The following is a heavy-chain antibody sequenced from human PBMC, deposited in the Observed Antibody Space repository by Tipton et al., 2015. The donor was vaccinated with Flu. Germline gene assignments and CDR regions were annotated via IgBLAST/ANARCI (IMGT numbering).Heavy chain of an antibody. CDR1: GGSISSSNW. CDR3: ARAKSPGYYYDSSEGAYFDY. V-gene: IGHV4-4*02. J-gene: IGHJ4*02. CDR2: IYHSGST. Sequence: TLSLTCAVSGGSISSSNWWRWVRQPPGKGLEWIGEIYHSGSTNYNPSLKSRVTISVDKSKNQFSLKLSSVTAADTAVYYCARAKSPGYYYDSSEGAYFDYWGQGTLVTVSS. D-gene: IGHD3-22*01.